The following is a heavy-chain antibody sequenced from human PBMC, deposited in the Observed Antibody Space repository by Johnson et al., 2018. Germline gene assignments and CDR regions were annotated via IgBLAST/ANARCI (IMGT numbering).Heavy chain of an antibody. Sequence: QVQLVQSGGGVVQPGRSLRLSCAASGFTFSSYGMHWVRQAPGKGLEWVAVISYDGSNKYYADSVKGRFTISRDNSKNTLYLQMNSLRAEETAVYYCASSRGWYVDVWGQGTTVTVSS. CDR3: ASSRGWYVDV. V-gene: IGHV3-30*03. CDR2: ISYDGSNK. CDR1: GFTFSSYG. D-gene: IGHD6-19*01. J-gene: IGHJ6*02.